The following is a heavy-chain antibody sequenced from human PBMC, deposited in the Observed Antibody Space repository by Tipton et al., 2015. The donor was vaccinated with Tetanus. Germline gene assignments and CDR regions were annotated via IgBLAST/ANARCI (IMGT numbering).Heavy chain of an antibody. V-gene: IGHV3-9*01. CDR2: ISWNSGDI. D-gene: IGHD4-23*01. Sequence: SLRLSCAASGFIFNNYAMTWVRQSTGKGLEWVARISWNSGDIDYAESVKGRFTISRDNAKKSLYLQMSSLKIEDTALYYCAKAHYQTTVAWFDYWGQGTLVTVSS. CDR1: GFIFNNYA. CDR3: AKAHYQTTVAWFDY. J-gene: IGHJ4*02.